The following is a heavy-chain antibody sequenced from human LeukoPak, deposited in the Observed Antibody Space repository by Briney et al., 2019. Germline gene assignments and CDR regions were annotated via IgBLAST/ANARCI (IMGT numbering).Heavy chain of an antibody. CDR1: GFTFSTYA. J-gene: IGHJ4*02. CDR3: AKAEGYCSGGSCYSLGFYFDY. D-gene: IGHD2-15*01. V-gene: IGHV3-23*01. CDR2: ISGSGSTT. Sequence: PGGSLRLSCAASGFTFSTYAMSWVRQAPGKGLEWVSAISGSGSTTYYTDSVKGRFTISRDNSKNTLYLQMNGLRAEDTAVYYCAKAEGYCSGGSCYSLGFYFDYWGQGTLVTVSS.